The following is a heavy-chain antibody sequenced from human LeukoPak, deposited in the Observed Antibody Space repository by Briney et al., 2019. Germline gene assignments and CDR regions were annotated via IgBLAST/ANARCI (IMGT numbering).Heavy chain of an antibody. Sequence: PSETLSLTCTVSGGSISSSSYYWGWIRQPPGKGLEWIGSIYYSGSTYYNPSLKSRVTISVDTSKNQFSLKLSSVTAAGTAVYYCARVGVTMIVVIIGDPPIPTSLGHYYFDYWGQGTLVTVSS. CDR2: IYYSGST. J-gene: IGHJ4*02. CDR1: GGSISSSSYY. CDR3: ARVGVTMIVVIIGDPPIPTSLGHYYFDY. D-gene: IGHD3-22*01. V-gene: IGHV4-39*01.